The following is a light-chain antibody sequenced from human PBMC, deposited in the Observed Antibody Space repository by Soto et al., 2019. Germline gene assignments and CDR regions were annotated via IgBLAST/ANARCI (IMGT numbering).Light chain of an antibody. CDR3: LQTYSAPLT. V-gene: IGKV1-39*01. Sequence: DIQMTQSPSSLSASVGDRLTITCRASRSISTYLNWYQQKPGKAPKLLIYPPSSLQSGVPSRFSGSGSGTDFTLTISSLQPEDFATYYCLQTYSAPLTFGGGTKVEMK. CDR2: PPS. J-gene: IGKJ4*01. CDR1: RSISTY.